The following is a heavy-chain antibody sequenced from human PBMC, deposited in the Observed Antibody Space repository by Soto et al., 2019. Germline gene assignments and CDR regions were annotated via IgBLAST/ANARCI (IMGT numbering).Heavy chain of an antibody. Sequence: EVQLLESGGGLVQPGGSLRLSCAASGFTFSSYAMSCVRQAPGKGLEWVSAIRGSGGSTYYADSVKGRFTISIDNSKNTLYLQMNSLRAEDTAVYYCANIHTYGDYGLNYWGQGTLVTVSS. D-gene: IGHD4-17*01. J-gene: IGHJ4*02. V-gene: IGHV3-23*01. CDR3: ANIHTYGDYGLNY. CDR1: GFTFSSYA. CDR2: IRGSGGST.